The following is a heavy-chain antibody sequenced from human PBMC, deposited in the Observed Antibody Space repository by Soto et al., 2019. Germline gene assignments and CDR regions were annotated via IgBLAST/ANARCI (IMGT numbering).Heavy chain of an antibody. CDR1: CGAFSGYY. Sequence: SGTPSLTCAVYCGAFSGYYWGWVRQPPGEGLEWIGEINHSGSTNYNPSLKSRVTISVDTSKNQFSLKLSSVTAADTAVYYCARHLLLWFGELSQNWFDPWGQGTLVTVSS. CDR2: INHSGST. V-gene: IGHV4-34*01. J-gene: IGHJ5*02. CDR3: ARHLLLWFGELSQNWFDP. D-gene: IGHD3-10*01.